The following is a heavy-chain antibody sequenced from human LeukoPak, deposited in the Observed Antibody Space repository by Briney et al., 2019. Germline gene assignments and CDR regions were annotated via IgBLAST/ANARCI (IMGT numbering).Heavy chain of an antibody. Sequence: GGSLRLSCAVSGFTFSRYTLNWVRQAPGKGLEWVSSIGSGSGFIFSADSVKGRFTISRDNTKNSLYLQMNSLRVEDTAVYYCARVAGESRDYWGQGTPVTVSS. CDR1: GFTFSRYT. CDR2: IGSGSGFI. J-gene: IGHJ4*02. D-gene: IGHD3-10*01. CDR3: ARVAGESRDY. V-gene: IGHV3-21*01.